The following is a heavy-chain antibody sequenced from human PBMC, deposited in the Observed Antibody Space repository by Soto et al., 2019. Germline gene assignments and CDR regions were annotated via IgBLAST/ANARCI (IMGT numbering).Heavy chain of an antibody. V-gene: IGHV4-4*02. CDR3: VRLGYLTVDS. D-gene: IGHD3-22*01. J-gene: IGHJ4*02. CDR2: IYHSGGT. CDR1: GDSISNDNW. Sequence: QVQLQESGPGLVKPSGTLSLTCAVSGDSISNDNWWGWARQPPGKGLEWIGEIYHSGGTNYNPSLKSRVTVSVDESKNQFSLTLNSVTAADTAVYYCVRLGYLTVDSWGQGALVTVSS.